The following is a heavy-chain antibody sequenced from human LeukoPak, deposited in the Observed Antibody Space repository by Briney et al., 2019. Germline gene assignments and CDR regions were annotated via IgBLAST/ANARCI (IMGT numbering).Heavy chain of an antibody. D-gene: IGHD3-22*01. CDR3: ARDFYYDSSGYYGY. J-gene: IGHJ4*02. Sequence: GGSLRLSCAASGFTFSSYSMNWVRRAPGKGLEWFSSISSSSSYIYYADSVKGRFTISRDNAKNSLYLQMNSLRAEDTAVYYCARDFYYDSSGYYGYWGQGTLVTVSS. V-gene: IGHV3-21*01. CDR1: GFTFSSYS. CDR2: ISSSSSYI.